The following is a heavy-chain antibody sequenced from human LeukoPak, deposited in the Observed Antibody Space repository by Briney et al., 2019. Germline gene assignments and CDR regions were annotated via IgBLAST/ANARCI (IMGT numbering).Heavy chain of an antibody. CDR3: ARRGPLTTVTTFFDY. J-gene: IGHJ4*02. D-gene: IGHD4-17*01. CDR2: IYYSGST. CDR1: GGSISSSSYY. Sequence: SETLSLTCTVSGGSISSSSYYWGWIRQPPGKGLEWIGSIYYSGSTYYNPSLKSRVTISVDTSKNQFSLKLSSVTAAGTAVYYCARRGPLTTVTTFFDYWGQGTLVTVSS. V-gene: IGHV4-39*01.